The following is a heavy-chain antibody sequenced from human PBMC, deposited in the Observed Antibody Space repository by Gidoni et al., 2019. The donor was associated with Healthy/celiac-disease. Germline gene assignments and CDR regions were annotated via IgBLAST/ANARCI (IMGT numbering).Heavy chain of an antibody. Sequence: EVQLLESGGGLVQPGGSLSLSCSASGFTFTSYAMGWGRQAPGKGLGWVSAISGSGGSTYYADSVKGRFTISRDNSKNTLYLQMNSLRAEDTAVYYCANHPSGFGYYMDVWGKGTTVTVSS. CDR1: GFTFTSYA. CDR3: ANHPSGFGYYMDV. D-gene: IGHD5-12*01. V-gene: IGHV3-23*01. CDR2: ISGSGGST. J-gene: IGHJ6*03.